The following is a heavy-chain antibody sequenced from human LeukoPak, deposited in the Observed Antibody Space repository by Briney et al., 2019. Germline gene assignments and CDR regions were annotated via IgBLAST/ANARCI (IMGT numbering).Heavy chain of an antibody. J-gene: IGHJ3*02. CDR2: IRGDGGGT. Sequence: GGSLRLSCAASGFTFDDYAMHWVRQAPGKGLEWVSLIRGDGGGTYYADSVKGRFTISRDNSKNSLYLQMNSLRTEDTALYYCAKAYYDILTGYYESGAFDIWGQGTMVTVSS. CDR3: AKAYYDILTGYYESGAFDI. V-gene: IGHV3-43*02. D-gene: IGHD3-9*01. CDR1: GFTFDDYA.